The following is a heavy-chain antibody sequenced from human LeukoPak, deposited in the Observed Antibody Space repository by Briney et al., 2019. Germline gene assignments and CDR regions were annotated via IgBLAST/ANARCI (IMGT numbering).Heavy chain of an antibody. CDR3: ARELSSWADYYYYYGMDV. V-gene: IGHV3-48*03. CDR2: ISSSCSTI. Sequence: GGSLTLSRTASGFTFRSYEMHWLRHAPGKGLEWLSYISSSCSTIYYAEFVKGRFRISRDNAKNLLYLEMNSLRAEETAVYYCARELSSWADYYYYYGMDVWGKGTTVNVSS. CDR1: GFTFRSYE. J-gene: IGHJ6*04. D-gene: IGHD6-13*01.